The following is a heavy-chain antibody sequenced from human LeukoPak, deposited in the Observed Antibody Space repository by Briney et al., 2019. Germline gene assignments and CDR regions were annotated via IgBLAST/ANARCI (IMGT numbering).Heavy chain of an antibody. Sequence: GRSLRLSCAASGFTFSSYAMSWVRQAPGKGLEWVSSISGSGDNTCYADSVKDRFSISRDNSKTTVSLQMNSLRAEDTAVYYCAKGRGTAVTSAANYWGQGTLVTVS. CDR1: GFTFSSYA. J-gene: IGHJ4*02. D-gene: IGHD4-17*01. V-gene: IGHV3-23*01. CDR3: AKGRGTAVTSAANY. CDR2: ISGSGDNT.